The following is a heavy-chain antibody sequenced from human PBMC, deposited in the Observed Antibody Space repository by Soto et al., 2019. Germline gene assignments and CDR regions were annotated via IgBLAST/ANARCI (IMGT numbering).Heavy chain of an antibody. J-gene: IGHJ4*02. D-gene: IGHD6-13*01. Sequence: ASVKVSCKASGYTITSYYMHWVRQAPGQGLELMGVINPSGGSSTYAQNFQGRVTMTRXXXXXXVXMXLXSXRSAXTAVYYCARDLQQLVYFDYWGQGTPVTVSS. CDR2: INPSGGSS. CDR1: GYTITSYY. V-gene: IGHV1-46*01. CDR3: ARDLQQLVYFDY.